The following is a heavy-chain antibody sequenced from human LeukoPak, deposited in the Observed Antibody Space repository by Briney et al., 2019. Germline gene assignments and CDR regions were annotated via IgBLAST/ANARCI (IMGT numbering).Heavy chain of an antibody. CDR3: ARVSRGVVVVGPSYFDY. V-gene: IGHV4-59*11. Sequence: SETLSLTCTVSGGSISSHYWGWIRQPPGKGLEWIGYIYYSGSTNYNPSLKSRVTISVDTSKNQFSLKLSSVTAADTAVYYCARVSRGVVVVGPSYFDYWGQGTLVTVSS. CDR1: GGSISSHY. D-gene: IGHD2-15*01. CDR2: IYYSGST. J-gene: IGHJ4*02.